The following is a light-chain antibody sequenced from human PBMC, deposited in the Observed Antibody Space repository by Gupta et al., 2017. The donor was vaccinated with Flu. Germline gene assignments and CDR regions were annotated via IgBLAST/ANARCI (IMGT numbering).Light chain of an antibody. V-gene: IGLV1-44*01. CDR2: DNN. CDR1: SSNVGSNA. CDR3: AAWDDSLNGHYV. Sequence: QSVLAQPPSASGTPGQRVTLSCSGRSSNVGSNAVHWYQQVPGTAPKLLIYDNNQRPSGVPDRFSGSKSGTSASLAISGLQSEDEADYYCAAWDDSLNGHYVFGTGTEVTVL. J-gene: IGLJ1*01.